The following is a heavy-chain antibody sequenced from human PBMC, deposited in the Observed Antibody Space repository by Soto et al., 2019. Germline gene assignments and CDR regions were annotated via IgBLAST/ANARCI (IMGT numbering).Heavy chain of an antibody. Sequence: QVQLVESGGGVVQPGRSLRLSCAASGFTFSSCGMHWVRQAPGKGLEWVAVIWYDGSDKFYADSVKGRFTISRDNSKNTLYLQMHSLTAEDTAVYYCAKGGGTTLPLDSWGQGTLVTVSS. V-gene: IGHV3-33*06. J-gene: IGHJ4*02. CDR3: AKGGGTTLPLDS. CDR1: GFTFSSCG. CDR2: IWYDGSDK. D-gene: IGHD1-7*01.